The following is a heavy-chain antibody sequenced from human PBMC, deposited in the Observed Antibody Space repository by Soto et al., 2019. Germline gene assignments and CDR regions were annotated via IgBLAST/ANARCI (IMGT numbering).Heavy chain of an antibody. CDR1: GFTFDDYA. Sequence: EVQLVESGGVVVQFGGSLRLSCAASGFTFDDYAMHWVRQAPGKGLEWVSLITRDGATTYYADSVKGRFTISRDNSKNSLYLQMNSLRPDDTAFYYCANDGGCSDCWFGYADYWGQGTLVAVSS. D-gene: IGHD2-21*02. CDR2: ITRDGATT. J-gene: IGHJ4*02. CDR3: ANDGGCSDCWFGYADY. V-gene: IGHV3-43D*04.